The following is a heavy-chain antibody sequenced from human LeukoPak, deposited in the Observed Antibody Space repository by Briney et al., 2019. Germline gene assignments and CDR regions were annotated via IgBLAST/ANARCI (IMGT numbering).Heavy chain of an antibody. CDR1: GYTFTSYA. Sequence: ASVKVSCKASGYTFTSYAMDWVRQAPGQRLEWMGWINAGNGNTRYSQNFQGRVTITRDTSASIAYMELSSLRSEDTAVYYCARVKVVTAAGPQYYGMDVWGQGTTVTVSS. CDR3: ARVKVVTAAGPQYYGMDV. CDR2: INAGNGNT. D-gene: IGHD6-13*01. V-gene: IGHV1-3*01. J-gene: IGHJ6*02.